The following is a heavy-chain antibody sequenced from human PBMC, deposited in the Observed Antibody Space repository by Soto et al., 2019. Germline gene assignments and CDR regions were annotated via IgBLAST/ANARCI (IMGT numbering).Heavy chain of an antibody. CDR1: GGSISTDNW. Sequence: QVQLEESGPGLVKPSGTLSLTCAVSGGSISTDNWWSWVRQPPGKGLEWVGEIYHTGNTNYNPSLKRRLTISIDKSKDQFSLEVTFVTAADTAVYYCARGGRWLFDYWGQGALVTVSS. V-gene: IGHV4-4*02. CDR2: IYHTGNT. J-gene: IGHJ4*02. CDR3: ARGGRWLFDY. D-gene: IGHD6-19*01.